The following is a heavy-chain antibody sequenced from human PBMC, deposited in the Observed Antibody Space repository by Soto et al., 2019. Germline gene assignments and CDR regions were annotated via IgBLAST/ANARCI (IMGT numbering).Heavy chain of an antibody. V-gene: IGHV4-30-4*01. J-gene: IGHJ6*02. CDR1: GGSISSGDHY. CDR3: GRSLSPAHSSSSRYYYYGMDV. CDR2: SYHSGST. D-gene: IGHD6-6*01. Sequence: QVQLQESGPGLVKPSQTLSLICIVSGGSISSGDHYWSWIRQPPGKGLEWSGYSYHSGSTYYNPSLRSRVTISIDTSKNQFSLKLSSVTAADTAVYYCGRSLSPAHSSSSRYYYYGMDVWGQGTTVTVSS.